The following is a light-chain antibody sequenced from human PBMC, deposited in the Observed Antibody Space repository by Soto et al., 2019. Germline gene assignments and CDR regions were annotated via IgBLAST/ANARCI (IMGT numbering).Light chain of an antibody. Sequence: QSVLTQPASVSGAPGQSITVSCTGTSSDVGGYNYVSWYQQYPGKVPRLMIYDVTNRPSGVSNRFSGSKPGNTASLTISGLRAEDEADYYCSSYRRGSTYVFGTGTKVTVL. J-gene: IGLJ1*01. CDR3: SSYRRGSTYV. CDR1: SSDVGGYNY. CDR2: DVT. V-gene: IGLV2-14*01.